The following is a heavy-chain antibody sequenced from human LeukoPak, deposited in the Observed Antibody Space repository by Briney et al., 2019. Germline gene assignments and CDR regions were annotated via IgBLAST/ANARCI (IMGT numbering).Heavy chain of an antibody. CDR1: GFTFSSYS. CDR2: ISSSSSYI. V-gene: IGHV3-21*01. Sequence: PGGSLRLSCAASGFTFSSYSMNWVRQAPGKGLEWVSSISSSSSYIYYADSVKGRFTISRDNAKNSLYLQMNSLRAEDTAVYYCARAEIGFLEWTWRPDGAFDIWGQGTMVTVSS. CDR3: ARAEIGFLEWTWRPDGAFDI. D-gene: IGHD3-3*01. J-gene: IGHJ3*02.